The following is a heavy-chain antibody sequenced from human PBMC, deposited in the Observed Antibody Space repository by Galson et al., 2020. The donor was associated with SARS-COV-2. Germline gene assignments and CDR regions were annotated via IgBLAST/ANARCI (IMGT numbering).Heavy chain of an antibody. CDR1: GFTFSSYA. Sequence: TGGSLRLSCAASGFTFSSYAMHWVRQAPGKGLEWVAVISYDGSNKYYADSVKGRFTISRDNSKNTLYLQMNSLRAEDTAVYYCAREWVNLGQWLALGVYYYDGMGGWCQGTTVTVSS. V-gene: IGHV3-30-3*01. CDR2: ISYDGSNK. CDR3: AREWVNLGQWLALGVYYYDGMGG. D-gene: IGHD6-19*01. J-gene: IGHJ6*02.